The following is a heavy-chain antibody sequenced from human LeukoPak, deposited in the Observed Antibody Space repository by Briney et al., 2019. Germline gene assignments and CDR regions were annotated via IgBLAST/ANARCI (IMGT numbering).Heavy chain of an antibody. CDR1: GVSISSHY. CDR3: ARSGSERDYFDY. CDR2: IYYSGST. D-gene: IGHD1-26*01. Sequence: SETLSLTCTVSGVSISSHYWSWIRQPPGKGLEWIGYIYYSGSTNYNPSLKSRVTISVDTSKNQFSLKLSSVTAADTAVYYCARSGSERDYFDYWGQGTLVTVSS. J-gene: IGHJ4*02. V-gene: IGHV4-59*11.